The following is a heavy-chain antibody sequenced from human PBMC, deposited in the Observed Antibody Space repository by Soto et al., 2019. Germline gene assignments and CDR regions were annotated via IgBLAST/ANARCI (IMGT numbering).Heavy chain of an antibody. CDR1: GFTVDDYT. Sequence: PGGSLRLSCAASGFTVDDYTMHWVRQAPGKGLEWVSLISWDGGSTYYADSVKGRFTISRDNSKNSLYLQMNSLRTEDTALYYCAKDSDSSGYYSYWGQGTLVTVSS. CDR2: ISWDGGST. V-gene: IGHV3-43*01. D-gene: IGHD3-22*01. J-gene: IGHJ4*02. CDR3: AKDSDSSGYYSY.